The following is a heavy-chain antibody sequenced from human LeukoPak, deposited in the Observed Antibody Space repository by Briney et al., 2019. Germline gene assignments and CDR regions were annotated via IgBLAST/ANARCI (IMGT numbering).Heavy chain of an antibody. D-gene: IGHD1-26*01. CDR1: EFTVSSNY. V-gene: IGHV3-53*01. J-gene: IGHJ4*02. CDR3: ARGSGAYFDH. CDR2: IYSGGST. Sequence: GGSLRLSCIASEFTVSSNYMSWVRQAPGKGLEWVSVIYSGGSTYYADSVKGRFAISRDNSKNTLYLQMNTLRAEDTAVYYCARGSGAYFDHWGQGTLVTVSS.